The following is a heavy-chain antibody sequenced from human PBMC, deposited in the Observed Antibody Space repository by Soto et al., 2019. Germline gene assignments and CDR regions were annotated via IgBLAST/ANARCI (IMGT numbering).Heavy chain of an antibody. V-gene: IGHV3-23*01. CDR1: GFTFGTYV. Sequence: GGSLRRCCAASGFTFGTYVMGWVRQAPGKGLEWVSTITGGNTYYAASVKGRFTISRDNYKNTLYLQMSSLRAEDTALYYCAKDKERGGYDSDFDSWGQGTLVTV. J-gene: IGHJ4*02. D-gene: IGHD3-3*01. CDR2: ITGGNT. CDR3: AKDKERGGYDSDFDS.